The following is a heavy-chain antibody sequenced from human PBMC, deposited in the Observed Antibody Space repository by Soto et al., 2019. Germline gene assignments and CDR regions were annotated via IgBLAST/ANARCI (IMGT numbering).Heavy chain of an antibody. J-gene: IGHJ5*02. CDR1: EFSFKSYW. V-gene: IGHV3-74*01. CDR3: ARAARVAATANGDNRFDP. Sequence: EVQLVESGGDLVQPGGSLRLSCEASEFSFKSYWMHWVRQAPGKGLVWVSHISPDGGSTNYADFVEGRFTISRDNAKNTLYLQMSSLRADDTALYYCARAARVAATANGDNRFDPWGQGTLVTVFS. CDR2: ISPDGGST. D-gene: IGHD6-13*01.